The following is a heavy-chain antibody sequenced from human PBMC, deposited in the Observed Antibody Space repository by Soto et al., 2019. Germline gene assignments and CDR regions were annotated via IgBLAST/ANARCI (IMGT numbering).Heavy chain of an antibody. CDR3: ARVGATVTSQALGFGH. D-gene: IGHD4-17*01. CDR1: GGSISSHY. J-gene: IGHJ4*02. V-gene: IGHV4-59*11. Sequence: QVQLQESGPGLVRPSETLSLTCTVSGGSISSHYWRWVRQPPGKGLEWIGYLYYTGSTNYNASLKSQVTMSLDTSKNQFSLMLTSVTAADTAVYYCARVGATVTSQALGFGHWGQGILVTVSS. CDR2: LYYTGST.